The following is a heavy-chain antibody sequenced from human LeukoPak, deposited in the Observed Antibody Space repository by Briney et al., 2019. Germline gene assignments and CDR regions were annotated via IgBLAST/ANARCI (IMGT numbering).Heavy chain of an antibody. Sequence: SETLSLTCTVSGGSISSYYWSWIRQPPGKGLEWIGYIYYSGSTNYNPSLKSRVTISVDTSKNQFSLKLSSVTAADTAVYYCARGGDYLTFDYWGQGTLVTVSS. V-gene: IGHV4-59*12. CDR2: IYYSGST. CDR1: GGSISSYY. CDR3: ARGGDYLTFDY. J-gene: IGHJ4*02. D-gene: IGHD4-17*01.